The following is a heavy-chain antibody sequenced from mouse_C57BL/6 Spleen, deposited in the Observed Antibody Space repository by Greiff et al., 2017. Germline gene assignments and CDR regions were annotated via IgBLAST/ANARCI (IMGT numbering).Heavy chain of an antibody. Sequence: VQLQQSGPELVKPGASVKMSCKASRYTFTDYNMHWVKQSHGKSLEWIGYINPNNGGTSYNQKFKGKATLPVNKSSSTAFMVLRSLTSEDSAVYYCAREKANWYYFYYWGQGTTLTVSS. J-gene: IGHJ2*01. CDR1: RYTFTDYN. D-gene: IGHD4-1*01. V-gene: IGHV1-22*01. CDR2: INPNNGGT. CDR3: AREKANWYYFYY.